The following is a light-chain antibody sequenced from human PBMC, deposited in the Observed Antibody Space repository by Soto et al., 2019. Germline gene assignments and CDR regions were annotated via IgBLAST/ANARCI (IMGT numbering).Light chain of an antibody. CDR3: QQRSNWFIT. CDR2: DAS. CDR1: QDVSSK. Sequence: MLMTQSPATLSVSPGERATLSCRASQDVSSKLAWYQQKPGLPPRLVIYDASTRATGIPARFSGSGSGKDFTLTISSLEPEDFAVYYCQQRSNWFITFGQGTRLEIK. J-gene: IGKJ5*01. V-gene: IGKV3D-11*01.